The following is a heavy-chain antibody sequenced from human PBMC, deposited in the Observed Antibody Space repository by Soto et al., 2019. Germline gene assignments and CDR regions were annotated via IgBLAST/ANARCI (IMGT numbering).Heavy chain of an antibody. D-gene: IGHD6-13*01. V-gene: IGHV1-18*01. Sequence: QVHLVQSGAEVKGPGASLKVSCKASGYTFTNNGIHWVRQAPGQGLEWMGWISGYNGNTNYAQHLQGRVTMTRDTSTNTAYMELRSLRSDDTAVYYCAKERDGSSWSSAEYLQHWGQGTLVTVSS. CDR3: AKERDGSSWSSAEYLQH. J-gene: IGHJ1*01. CDR1: GYTFTNNG. CDR2: ISGYNGNT.